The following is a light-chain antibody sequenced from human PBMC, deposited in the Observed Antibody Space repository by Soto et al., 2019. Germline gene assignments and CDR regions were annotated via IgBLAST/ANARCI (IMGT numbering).Light chain of an antibody. V-gene: IGKV1-39*01. Sequence: DIPMTQSPSSLSASVGDRVTITCRASQSISSYLNWYQQKPGKAPKLLLYAVSSLQSGVPARFSRSRCGTDFTLTISIPQPEDFSTYYCQQNYRTPCFTFGNENTLEIK. CDR2: AVS. J-gene: IGKJ2*01. CDR1: QSISSY. CDR3: QQNYRTPCFT.